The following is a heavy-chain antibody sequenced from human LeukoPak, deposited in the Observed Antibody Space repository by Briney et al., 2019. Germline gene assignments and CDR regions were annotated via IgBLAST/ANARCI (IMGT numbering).Heavy chain of an antibody. CDR1: GFTFSSYS. CDR3: AKGGGLAAAGLDY. Sequence: PGGSLRLSCAASGFTFSSYSMNWVRQAPGKGLEWVSTISGSGGSTYYADSVKGRFTISRDNSKNTLYLQMNSLRAEDTAVYYCAKGGGLAAAGLDYWGQGTLVTVSS. D-gene: IGHD6-13*01. CDR2: ISGSGGST. J-gene: IGHJ4*02. V-gene: IGHV3-23*01.